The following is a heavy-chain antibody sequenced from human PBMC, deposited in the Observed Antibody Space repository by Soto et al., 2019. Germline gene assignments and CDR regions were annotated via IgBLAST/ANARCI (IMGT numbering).Heavy chain of an antibody. CDR2: IKSKTDGGTT. CDR1: GFTFSNAW. D-gene: IGHD3-10*01. J-gene: IGHJ6*02. Sequence: LRLSCAASGFTFSNAWMSWVRQAPGKGLEWVGRIKSKTDGGTTDYAAPVKGRFAISRDDSKNTLYLQKNSLKTEDRAVYYSTTHFYGSGSNYPYYGREVWGQGTTGTAP. CDR3: TTHFYGSGSNYPYYGREV. V-gene: IGHV3-15*01.